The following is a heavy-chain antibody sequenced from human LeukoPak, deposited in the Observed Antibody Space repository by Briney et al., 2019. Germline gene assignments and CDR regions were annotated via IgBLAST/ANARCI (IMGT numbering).Heavy chain of an antibody. D-gene: IGHD3-16*01. V-gene: IGHV4-4*07. CDR2: IYSNGTT. CDR3: ARDPGAYLYYYMDV. CDR1: GVSISRYY. Sequence: PSETLSLTCAVSGVSISRYYWNWVRQPAGKGLEWVGRIYSNGTTFYDPSLNSRVTMSVDTSKNEVSLNLNSVTAADTAVYYCARDPGAYLYYYMDVWGKGTTVTVS. J-gene: IGHJ6*03.